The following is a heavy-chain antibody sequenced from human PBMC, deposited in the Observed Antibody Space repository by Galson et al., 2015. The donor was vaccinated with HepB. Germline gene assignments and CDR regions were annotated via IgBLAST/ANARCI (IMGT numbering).Heavy chain of an antibody. J-gene: IGHJ3*02. D-gene: IGHD6-13*01. CDR3: ARRFQGSSWYFNEWGGDAFNI. V-gene: IGHV3-23*01. CDR2: IYGGDNDP. CDR1: GFTFNWFA. Sequence: SLRLSCAASGFTFNWFAMSWVRQAPGKGLEWVSSIYGGDNDPYYADSVKGRFTISRDNSKNTLYLQINSLRAEDTAVYYCARRFQGSSWYFNEWGGDAFNIWGPGTMVTVSS.